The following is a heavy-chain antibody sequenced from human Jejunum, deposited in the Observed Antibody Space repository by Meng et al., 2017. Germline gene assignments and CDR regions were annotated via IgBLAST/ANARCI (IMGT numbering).Heavy chain of an antibody. J-gene: IGHJ4*02. CDR3: ARGWKYAWFN. Sequence: QREEAGPGLVRLSGALCLACAVSGGVSSSYWWSWLRQPPGKGLEWIGEMHQSGSSNYNPSLKSRLTMSVDESKNHFSLKLNSVTAADTAVYYCARGWKYAWFNWGQGTLVTVSS. D-gene: IGHD1-7*01. CDR2: MHQSGSS. V-gene: IGHV4-4*02. CDR1: GGVSSSYW.